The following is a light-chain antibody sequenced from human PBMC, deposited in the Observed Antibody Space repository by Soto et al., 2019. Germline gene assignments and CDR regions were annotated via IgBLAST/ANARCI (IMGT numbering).Light chain of an antibody. J-gene: IGLJ3*02. CDR2: TND. CDR3: AVWDDSLRGWV. CDR1: FSNIGSNY. Sequence: QSVLTQPPSASGTPGPRVTISCSGRFSNIGSNYVYGYQQLPGTAPKLLIFTNDQRTSGVPGRFSGSKSGTSASLAISGLRSEDEADEYCAVWDDSLRGWVFGGGTKGTV. V-gene: IGLV1-47*02.